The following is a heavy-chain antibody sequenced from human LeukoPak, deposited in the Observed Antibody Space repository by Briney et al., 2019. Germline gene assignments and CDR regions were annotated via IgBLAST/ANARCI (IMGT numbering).Heavy chain of an antibody. CDR3: ARDLGYDSSGYYSYYFDY. V-gene: IGHV1-69*13. J-gene: IGHJ4*02. CDR1: GYTFTSYG. D-gene: IGHD3-22*01. CDR2: IIPIFGTA. Sequence: ASVNVSCKASGYTFTSYGISWVRQAPGQGLEWMGGIIPIFGTANYAQKFQGRVTITADESTSTAYMELSSLRSEDTAVYYCARDLGYDSSGYYSYYFDYWGQGTLVTVSS.